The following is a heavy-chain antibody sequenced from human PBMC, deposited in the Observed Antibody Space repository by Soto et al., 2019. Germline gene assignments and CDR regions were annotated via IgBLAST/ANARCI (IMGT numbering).Heavy chain of an antibody. CDR3: AKEYSTSFDY. V-gene: IGHV3-23*01. J-gene: IGHJ4*02. D-gene: IGHD6-6*01. CDR2: ISAGGSNT. Sequence: GGSLRLSCAASGFAFSNYAVNWVRQAPGKGLEWVSAISAGGSNTDYADSVKGGFTISSDNSKNTLYLQMNSLRAEDTAVYYCAKEYSTSFDYWGQGTLVTVSS. CDR1: GFAFSNYA.